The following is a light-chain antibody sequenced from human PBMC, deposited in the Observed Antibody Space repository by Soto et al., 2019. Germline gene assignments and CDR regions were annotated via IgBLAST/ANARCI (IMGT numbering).Light chain of an antibody. J-gene: IGKJ1*01. V-gene: IGKV1-6*01. Sequence: SSXXXAVGAXXXVSXRASQGIGHALGWYQQKPGKLPKLLISTASNLQSGVPSRFSGSGSGTDFTLAISSLQPEDCATYYCPHPNNYPRPSGQ. CDR3: PHPNNYPRP. CDR1: QGIGHA. CDR2: TAS.